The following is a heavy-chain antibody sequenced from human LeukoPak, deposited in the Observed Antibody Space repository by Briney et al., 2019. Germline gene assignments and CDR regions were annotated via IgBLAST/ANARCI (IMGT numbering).Heavy chain of an antibody. Sequence: ASVKVSCKASGYTFTGYYMHWVRQAPGQGLEWMGWINPNSGGTNYAQKFQGRVTMTRDTSISTAYMELSRLRSDDTAVYYCARDRVTMVRGGTRPGNWFDPWGQGTLVTASS. V-gene: IGHV1-2*02. CDR3: ARDRVTMVRGGTRPGNWFDP. J-gene: IGHJ5*02. D-gene: IGHD3-10*01. CDR1: GYTFTGYY. CDR2: INPNSGGT.